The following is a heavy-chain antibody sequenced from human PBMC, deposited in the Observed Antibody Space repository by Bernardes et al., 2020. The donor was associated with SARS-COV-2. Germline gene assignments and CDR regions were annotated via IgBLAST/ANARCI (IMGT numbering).Heavy chain of an antibody. Sequence: ASVKVSCKASGYIFTDYYIHWVRQAPGQGLEWMGIINPSGGSTTYAQNFQGRVTMTGDTSTSTVYMELSSLRSDDTAVYFCARGHVYILRHFDRNNWFDPWGQGTLVTVSS. CDR2: INPSGGST. D-gene: IGHD3-9*01. CDR3: ARGHVYILRHFDRNNWFDP. CDR1: GYIFTDYY. V-gene: IGHV1-46*01. J-gene: IGHJ5*02.